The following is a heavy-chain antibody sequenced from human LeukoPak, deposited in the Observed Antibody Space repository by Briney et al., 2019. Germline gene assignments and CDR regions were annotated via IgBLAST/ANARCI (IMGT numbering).Heavy chain of an antibody. CDR2: IYHSGST. V-gene: IGHV4-4*02. J-gene: IGHJ3*02. Sequence: KSSETLSLTCAVSGGSISSSNWWSWVRQPPGKGLEWIGEIYHSGSTNYNPSLKSRVTISVDKSKNQFSLKLSSVTAADMAVYYCARPLMTTVTSGAFDIWGQGTMVTVSS. CDR1: GGSISSSNW. CDR3: ARPLMTTVTSGAFDI. D-gene: IGHD4-17*01.